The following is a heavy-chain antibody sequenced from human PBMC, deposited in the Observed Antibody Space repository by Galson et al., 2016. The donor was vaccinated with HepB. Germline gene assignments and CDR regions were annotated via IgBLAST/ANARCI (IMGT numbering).Heavy chain of an antibody. CDR3: ARAYQYTLDY. J-gene: IGHJ4*02. CDR2: INQGGSEK. Sequence: SLRLSCAASGLTCSRFWLTWGRQAPGKGLEWVANINQGGSEKHYLDSVRGRFTISRDNAKNSLYLQMNSLRAEDTAVYFCARAYQYTLDYWGQGTLVTVSS. CDR1: GLTCSRFW. D-gene: IGHD1-1*01. V-gene: IGHV3-7*04.